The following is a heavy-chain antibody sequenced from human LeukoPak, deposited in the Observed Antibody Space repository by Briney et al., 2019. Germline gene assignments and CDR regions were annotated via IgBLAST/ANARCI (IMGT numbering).Heavy chain of an antibody. D-gene: IGHD2-2*01. J-gene: IGHJ2*01. CDR1: GGSISSYY. CDR2: IYSSGST. CDR3: ARGQYHLLYWYFDL. Sequence: TSETLSLTCTVSGGSISSYYLSWIRQPAGKGLEWIGRIYSSGSTNYNPSLKSRVTMSVDTSKNQFSLKLSSVTAADTAVYYCARGQYHLLYWYFDLWGRGTLVTVSS. V-gene: IGHV4-4*07.